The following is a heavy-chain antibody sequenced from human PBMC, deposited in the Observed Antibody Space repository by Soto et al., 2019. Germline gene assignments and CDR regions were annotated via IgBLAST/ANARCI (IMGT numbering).Heavy chain of an antibody. J-gene: IGHJ6*02. Sequence: ASVKVSFKAAGYDFTPYDINWVLQAAGQLVEWMAWMNPINGATGFAQRFQGRVSMTRNTATDTAYLDLTGLRSDDTAVYYCGRGPSPRAPAGGTPYYFAMDVWGQGTTVTVS. D-gene: IGHD6-13*01. V-gene: IGHV1-8*02. CDR1: GYDFTPYD. CDR3: GRGPSPRAPAGGTPYYFAMDV. CDR2: MNPINGAT.